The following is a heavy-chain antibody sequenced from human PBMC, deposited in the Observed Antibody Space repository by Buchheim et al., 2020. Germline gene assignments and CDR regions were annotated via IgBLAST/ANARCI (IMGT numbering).Heavy chain of an antibody. CDR2: INSDGSST. J-gene: IGHJ4*02. CDR3: ARARGGYYFDD. CDR1: GFSFSSYW. Sequence: EVQLVESGGGLVQPGGSLRLSCAASGFSFSSYWMHWVRQAPGKGLVWVSRINSDGSSTTYAVYVQGTFTISRDNAKNTLVLQMNSLRAEDTAVYHCARARGGYYFDDWGQGTL. D-gene: IGHD3-10*01. V-gene: IGHV3-74*01.